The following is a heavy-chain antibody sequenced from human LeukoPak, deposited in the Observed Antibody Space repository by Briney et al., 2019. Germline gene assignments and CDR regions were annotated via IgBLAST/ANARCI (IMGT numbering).Heavy chain of an antibody. D-gene: IGHD3-16*01. V-gene: IGHV3-9*03. Sequence: QAGGSLRLSCAASGFIFDDYVMHWVRQAPGKGLEWVSGISWDSDSIDYADSVKGRFTISRDNAKNSLYLQMNSLRAEDMALYYCAKGGGGRLIYYYYMDVWGKGTTVTVSS. J-gene: IGHJ6*03. CDR2: ISWDSDSI. CDR1: GFIFDDYV. CDR3: AKGGGGRLIYYYYMDV.